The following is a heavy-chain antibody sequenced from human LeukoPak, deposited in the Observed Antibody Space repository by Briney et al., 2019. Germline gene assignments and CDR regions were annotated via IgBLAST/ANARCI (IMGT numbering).Heavy chain of an antibody. CDR1: GGSISSGNYY. J-gene: IGHJ4*02. D-gene: IGHD2-8*02. Sequence: SETLSRTCTVSGGSISSGNYYWSWIRQHPGRGLEWIAYIYYSGSTNYNPSLKSRVTISVHTSKNQFSLKLSTLSAADTAVYYCARLAYCSGTGGYFNYFDYWGQGTLVTVSS. CDR2: IYYSGST. CDR3: ARLAYCSGTGGYFNYFDY. V-gene: IGHV4-31*03.